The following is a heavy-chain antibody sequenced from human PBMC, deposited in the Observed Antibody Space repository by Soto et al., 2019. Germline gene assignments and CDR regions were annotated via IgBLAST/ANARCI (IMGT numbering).Heavy chain of an antibody. D-gene: IGHD3-22*01. V-gene: IGHV3-15*07. J-gene: IGHJ4*02. Sequence: EVQLVESGGGLVKPGESLRLSCTASGLTLTDAWMKWVRQAPGKGLECVGRLKSNTNGGTAAYAAPVRGRVTILSDESKNMLYLQMTSLKTEDQAVYYCAYYRDSRAVHFDSWGQGTLVTVSS. CDR2: LKSNTNGGTA. CDR1: GLTLTDAW. CDR3: AYYRDSRAVHFDS.